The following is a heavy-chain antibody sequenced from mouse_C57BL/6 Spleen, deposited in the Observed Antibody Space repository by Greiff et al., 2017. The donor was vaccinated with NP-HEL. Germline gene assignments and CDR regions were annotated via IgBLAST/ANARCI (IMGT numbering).Heavy chain of an antibody. CDR3: EKNRGRVYAMDY. CDR2: IYPGDGDT. V-gene: IGHV1-80*01. D-gene: IGHD2-14*01. J-gene: IGHJ4*01. CDR1: GYAFTSYW. Sequence: VQVVESGAELVKPGASVKISCKASGYAFTSYWMNWVKQRPGKGLEWIGQIYPGDGDTNYNGKFKGQATLTADKSSSTAYMQLSSLTSEDSAVYFCEKNRGRVYAMDYWGQGTTVTVSS.